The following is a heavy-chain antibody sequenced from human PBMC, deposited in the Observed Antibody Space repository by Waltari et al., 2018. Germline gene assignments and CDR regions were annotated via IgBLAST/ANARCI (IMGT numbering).Heavy chain of an antibody. CDR2: IIPIFGTA. CDR3: ATRGYSGYDQGGMGY. V-gene: IGHV1-69*12. CDR1: GGTFSSYA. J-gene: IGHJ4*02. D-gene: IGHD5-12*01. Sequence: QVQLVQSGAEVKKPGSSVKVSCKASGGTFSSYAISWVRQAPGQGLEWMGGIIPIFGTANYAQKCQGRVTITADESTSTAYMELSSLRSEDTAVYYCATRGYSGYDQGGMGYWGQGTLVTVSS.